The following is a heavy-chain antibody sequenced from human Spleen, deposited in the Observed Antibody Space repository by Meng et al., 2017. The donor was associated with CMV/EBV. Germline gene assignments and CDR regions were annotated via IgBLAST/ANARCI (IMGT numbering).Heavy chain of an antibody. V-gene: IGHV1-18*01. Sequence: DTFTTYGISGVRQAPGQGLEWLGWISTFDGNTNYAPKFQGRLTMTTDRSTTTAFLGLKSLRPDDTAVYYCAKDAEYGTAWYYWFASWGQGTLVTVSS. CDR1: DTFTTYG. D-gene: IGHD4/OR15-4a*01. CDR2: ISTFDGNT. J-gene: IGHJ5*01. CDR3: AKDAEYGTAWYYWFAS.